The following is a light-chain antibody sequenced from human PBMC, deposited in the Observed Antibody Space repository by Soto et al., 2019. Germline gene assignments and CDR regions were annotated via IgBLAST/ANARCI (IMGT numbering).Light chain of an antibody. V-gene: IGKV1-39*01. CDR2: DAS. CDR1: QTIGTY. Sequence: IDVTQSPSSLTAAFGDRVTITSRASQTIGTYLNWYRHKSGAAPELLIYDASTLQSGVPSRFRGGASGTDFTLTISSLQLDDFATYYCQQSYNTPLTFGQGTKVDIK. CDR3: QQSYNTPLT. J-gene: IGKJ1*01.